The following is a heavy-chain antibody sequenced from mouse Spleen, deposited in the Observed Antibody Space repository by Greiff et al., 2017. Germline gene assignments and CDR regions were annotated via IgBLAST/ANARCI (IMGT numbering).Heavy chain of an antibody. J-gene: IGHJ3*01. CDR3: AREGLLRAY. Sequence: DVQLQESGPGLVKPSQSLSLTCSVTGYSITSGYYWNWIRQFPGNKLEWMGYISYDGSNNYNPSLKNRISITRDTSKNQFFLKLNSVTTEDTATYYCAREGLLRAYWGQGTLVTVSA. V-gene: IGHV3-6*01. CDR1: GYSITSGYY. CDR2: ISYDGSN. D-gene: IGHD1-1*01.